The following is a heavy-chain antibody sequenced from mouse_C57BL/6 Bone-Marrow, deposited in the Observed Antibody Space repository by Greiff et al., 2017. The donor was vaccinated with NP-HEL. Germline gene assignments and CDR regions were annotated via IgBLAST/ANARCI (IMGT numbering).Heavy chain of an antibody. CDR3: ARPTVVAERGFDV. J-gene: IGHJ1*03. D-gene: IGHD1-1*01. CDR1: GYTFTSYW. Sequence: VQLQQSGAELVMPGASVKLSCKASGYTFTSYWMHWVKQRPGQGLEWIGEIDPSDSYTNSNQKFKGKSTLTVDKSSSTAYMQLSSLTSEDSAVDYCARPTVVAERGFDVWGTGTTVTVSS. V-gene: IGHV1-69*01. CDR2: IDPSDSYT.